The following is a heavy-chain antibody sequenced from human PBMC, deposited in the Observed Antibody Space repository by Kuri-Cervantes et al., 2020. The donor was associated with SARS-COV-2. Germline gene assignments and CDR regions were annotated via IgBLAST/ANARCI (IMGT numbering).Heavy chain of an antibody. J-gene: IGHJ5*02. CDR3: ASHKLGEGRFDP. Sequence: GGSLRLSCAASGFTFSSYSMNWARQAPGKGLEWVSSISSSSYIYYADSVKGRFTISRDNAKNSLYLQMNSLRAEDTAVYYCASHKLGEGRFDPWGQGTLVTVSS. CDR2: ISSSSYI. CDR1: GFTFSSYS. V-gene: IGHV3-21*04. D-gene: IGHD3-10*01.